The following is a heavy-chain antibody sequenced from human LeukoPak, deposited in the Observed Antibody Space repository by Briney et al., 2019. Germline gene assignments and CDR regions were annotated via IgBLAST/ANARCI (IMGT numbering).Heavy chain of an antibody. CDR2: IYSGGST. D-gene: IGHD3-10*01. V-gene: IGHV3-53*01. CDR1: GFPVSSNY. J-gene: IGHJ4*02. Sequence: PGGSLRLSCAASGFPVSSNYMRWGRQAPGKGLEWVSVIYSGGSTYYADSVKGRFTISRDNSKNTLYLQMNSLRAEDTAVYYCARGDPFGSGPSPAYFDYWGQGTLVTVSS. CDR3: ARGDPFGSGPSPAYFDY.